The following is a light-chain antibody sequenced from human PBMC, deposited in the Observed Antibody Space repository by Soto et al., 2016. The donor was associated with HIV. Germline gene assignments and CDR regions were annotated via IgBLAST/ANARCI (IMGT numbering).Light chain of an antibody. Sequence: DIQMTQSPSSLSASVGDRVTITCRASQSIKSYLNWYQQKPGKAPNLLIYAASSLQSGVPSRFSGSGSGTDFTLTISSLQLEDFATYYCQQSYSTPRTFGQGTRVEIK. CDR2: AAS. CDR1: QSIKSY. CDR3: QQSYSTPRT. J-gene: IGKJ1*01. V-gene: IGKV1-39*01.